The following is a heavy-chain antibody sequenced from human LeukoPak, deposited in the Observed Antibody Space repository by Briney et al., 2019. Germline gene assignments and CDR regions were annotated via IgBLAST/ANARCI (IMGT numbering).Heavy chain of an antibody. CDR3: ARELHSYNN. D-gene: IGHD5-18*01. J-gene: IGHJ4*02. V-gene: IGHV3-48*03. CDR2: ISSSGSTM. Sequence: GGSLRLSCAASGFTFSSHEMNWVRQAPGKGLEWVSYISSSGSTMYYADSVKGRFTISRDNAKNSLYLQMNILRAEDTAVYYCARELHSYNNWGQGTLVTVSS. CDR1: GFTFSSHE.